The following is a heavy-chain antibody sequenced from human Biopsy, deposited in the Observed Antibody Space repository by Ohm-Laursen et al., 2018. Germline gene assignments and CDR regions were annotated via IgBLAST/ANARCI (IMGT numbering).Heavy chain of an antibody. Sequence: TLSLTWAVYNVSFSSFYWTWIRQPPGKGLEWIGDVYYSGSTNRNPSLKSRVTILVDTSKNQFSLRLSSVTAADTAVYYCASAGYNPDWNFDLWGRGTRVTVSS. CDR2: VYYSGST. V-gene: IGHV4-59*12. J-gene: IGHJ2*01. D-gene: IGHD5-24*01. CDR1: NVSFSSFY. CDR3: ASAGYNPDWNFDL.